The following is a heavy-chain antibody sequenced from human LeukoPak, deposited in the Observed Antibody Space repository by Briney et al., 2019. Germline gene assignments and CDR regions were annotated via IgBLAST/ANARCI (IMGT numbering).Heavy chain of an antibody. D-gene: IGHD3-22*01. V-gene: IGHV1-24*01. CDR2: FDPEDGER. CDR3: ATTSFYDTTAYYPLDY. J-gene: IGHJ4*02. CDR1: GYTLTELS. Sequence: GASVTVSFKVSGYTLTELSMHWVRQAPGKGLEWMGGFDPEDGERIYAQKFQGRFTMTEDTSTDTAYMELSSLRSEDTAAYYCATTSFYDTTAYYPLDYWGQGTLVTVSS.